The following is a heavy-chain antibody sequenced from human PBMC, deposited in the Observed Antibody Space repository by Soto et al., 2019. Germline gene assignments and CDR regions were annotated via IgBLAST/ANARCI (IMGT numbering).Heavy chain of an antibody. CDR3: ANNNMYSDNSGTYSHDGFDI. V-gene: IGHV4-38-2*01. Sequence: SETLSLTCAVSGYSISRGFYWGWIRQSPGKGLEGIGSIYHTGNTYYNASLRSRVTISVDTSKNQFSLQLTSVTAADTAVYYLANNNMYSDNSGTYSHDGFDISGQGTMVTVSS. J-gene: IGHJ3*02. CDR2: IYHTGNT. CDR1: GYSISRGFY. D-gene: IGHD3-22*01.